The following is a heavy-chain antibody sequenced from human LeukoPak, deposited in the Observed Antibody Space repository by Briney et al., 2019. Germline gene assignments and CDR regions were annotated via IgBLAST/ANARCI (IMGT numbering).Heavy chain of an antibody. V-gene: IGHV3-30*01. J-gene: IGHJ3*01. CDR2: ISYDGSNK. CDR1: GFTFSSYA. D-gene: IGHD2/OR15-2a*01. Sequence: PGGSLRLSCAASGFTFSSYAMHWVRQAPGKGLEWVAVISYDGSNKYYADSVKGRFTISRDNSKNTLYLQMNSLRAEDTAVYYCARDSRAAALAFDVWGQGTMVTVSS. CDR3: ARDSRAAALAFDV.